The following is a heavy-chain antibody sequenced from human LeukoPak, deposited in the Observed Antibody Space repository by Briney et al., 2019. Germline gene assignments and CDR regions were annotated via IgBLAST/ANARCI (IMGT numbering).Heavy chain of an antibody. CDR1: GYTFTSYY. D-gene: IGHD2-8*01. J-gene: IGHJ6*02. Sequence: ASVKVSCKASGYTFTSYYIHWVRQAPGQGLEWMGRINPNNGGTNYAQKFQGRVTMTRDMSMSTAYMELSRLRSVDTAVYYCASPGYCTNGVCYYYGMDVWGQGTTVTVSS. CDR3: ASPGYCTNGVCYYYGMDV. CDR2: INPNNGGT. V-gene: IGHV1-2*06.